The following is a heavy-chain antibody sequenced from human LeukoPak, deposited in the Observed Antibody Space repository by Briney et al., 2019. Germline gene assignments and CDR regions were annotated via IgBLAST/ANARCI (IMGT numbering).Heavy chain of an antibody. J-gene: IGHJ5*02. CDR2: IYYSGST. Sequence: SQTLSLTCTVSGGSISSGGYYWSWIRQHPGKGLEWIGYIYYSGSTYYNPSLKSRVTTSVDTSKNQFSLKLSSVTAADTAVYYCARTEKDIVVVPAARAMWFDPWGQGTLVTVSS. V-gene: IGHV4-31*03. CDR1: GGSISSGGYY. D-gene: IGHD2-2*01. CDR3: ARTEKDIVVVPAARAMWFDP.